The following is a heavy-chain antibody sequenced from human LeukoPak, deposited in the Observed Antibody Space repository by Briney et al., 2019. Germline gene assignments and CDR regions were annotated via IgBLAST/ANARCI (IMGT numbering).Heavy chain of an antibody. CDR2: LYSSGYT. D-gene: IGHD5-24*01. CDR1: TFSASTNY. CDR3: ARDGEMATTGAIYFDY. V-gene: IGHV3-66*01. J-gene: IGHJ4*02. Sequence: GSLRLSCAASTFSASTNYMSWVRQAAGKGLESISVLYSSGYTKYADSVRGRFSISRDNSENTLSLQMDSLRAEDTAVYYCARDGEMATTGAIYFDYWGQGTLVTVSS.